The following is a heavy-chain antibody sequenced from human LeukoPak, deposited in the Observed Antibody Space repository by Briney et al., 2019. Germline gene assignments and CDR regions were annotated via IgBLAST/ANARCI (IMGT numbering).Heavy chain of an antibody. Sequence: GASVKVSCKASGGTFSSYAISWVRQAPGQGLEWMGGIIPIFGTANYAQKFQGRVTITTDESTSPAYMELSSLRSEDTAVYYCARDSGDSSGYYYDAFDIWGQGTMVTVSS. V-gene: IGHV1-69*05. J-gene: IGHJ3*02. D-gene: IGHD3-22*01. CDR1: GGTFSSYA. CDR2: IIPIFGTA. CDR3: ARDSGDSSGYYYDAFDI.